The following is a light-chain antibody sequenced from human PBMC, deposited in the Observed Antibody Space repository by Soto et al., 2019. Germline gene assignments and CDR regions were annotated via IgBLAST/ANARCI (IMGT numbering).Light chain of an antibody. CDR1: QSISSW. Sequence: DIQMTQSPSTLSASVGDRVTITCRASQSISSWLAWYQQKPGKAPKLLIYKASSLESGVPSRFSGCGSGTEFTLTISSLQPDDFATYHCQQYNSYPLTFGGGTKVEIK. CDR3: QQYNSYPLT. J-gene: IGKJ4*01. V-gene: IGKV1-5*03. CDR2: KAS.